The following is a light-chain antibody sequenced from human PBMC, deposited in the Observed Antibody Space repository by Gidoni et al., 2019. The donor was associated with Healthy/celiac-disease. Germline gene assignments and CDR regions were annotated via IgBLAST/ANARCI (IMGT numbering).Light chain of an antibody. Sequence: SSELTQDPAVSVALGQTVRITCQGDSLRSYYASWYQQKPGQAPGLVIYGKNNRPPGIPDRFSGSSSGNTASLTITGAQAEDEADYYCNSRDSSGNHLEVFGGGTKLTVL. CDR2: GKN. CDR1: SLRSYY. J-gene: IGLJ2*01. CDR3: NSRDSSGNHLEV. V-gene: IGLV3-19*01.